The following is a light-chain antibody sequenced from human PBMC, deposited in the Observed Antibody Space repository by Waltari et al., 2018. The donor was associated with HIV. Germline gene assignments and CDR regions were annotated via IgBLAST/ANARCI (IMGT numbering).Light chain of an antibody. J-gene: IGLJ3*02. CDR2: ANN. V-gene: IGLV1-47*01. Sequence: QSVLTQPLSASGTPGQRVTISCSGSSSHIGDFSVSWYQHHPGAAPKPLIYANNQRPSGVPDRFSGSRSGTSASLAISGLRSEDEAVYSCAVWDDSLRGGVFGGGTKLTVL. CDR3: AVWDDSLRGGV. CDR1: SSHIGDFS.